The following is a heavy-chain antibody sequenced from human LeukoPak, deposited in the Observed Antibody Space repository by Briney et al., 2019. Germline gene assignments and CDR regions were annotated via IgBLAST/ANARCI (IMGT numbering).Heavy chain of an antibody. CDR3: ARGWQINSSGGFVDP. CDR2: INPKNGDT. J-gene: IGHJ5*02. D-gene: IGHD6-6*01. V-gene: IGHV1-2*02. Sequence: ASMRVSGKASGYTFSDYYIHWIRQAPGQGLEWMGLINPKNGDTNFAQTFQGRVTMTRDTSITTAYMGLSRLSSDDTAVYYCARGWQINSSGGFVDPWGQGTLVTVSS. CDR1: GYTFSDYY.